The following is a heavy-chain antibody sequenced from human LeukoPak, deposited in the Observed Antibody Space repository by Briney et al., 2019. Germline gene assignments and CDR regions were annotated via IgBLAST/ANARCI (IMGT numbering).Heavy chain of an antibody. CDR1: GFTFSTYA. Sequence: PGGSLRLSCAASGFTFSTYAMHWVRQAPGKGLEWVAFIQYDGSNTYYSDSVNGRFTISRDNSKNTLYLQMKSLRAEDTAFYYCATLRSPVEGDTNWNYGIDHDVFDIWGQGTMVTVSS. CDR2: IQYDGSNT. D-gene: IGHD1-7*01. V-gene: IGHV3-30*02. J-gene: IGHJ3*02. CDR3: ATLRSPVEGDTNWNYGIDHDVFDI.